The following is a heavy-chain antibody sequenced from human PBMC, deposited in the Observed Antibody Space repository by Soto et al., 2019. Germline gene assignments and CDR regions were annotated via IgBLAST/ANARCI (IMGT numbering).Heavy chain of an antibody. J-gene: IGHJ4*02. CDR1: GFTFSDYY. CDR2: ISSSSSYT. Sequence: PGGSLRLSCAASGFTFSDYYMSWIRQAPGKGLEWVSYISSSSSYTNYADSVKGRFTISRDNAKNSLYLQMNSLRAEDTAVYYCARAWAVAGNFDYWGQGTLVTVSS. D-gene: IGHD6-19*01. V-gene: IGHV3-11*05. CDR3: ARAWAVAGNFDY.